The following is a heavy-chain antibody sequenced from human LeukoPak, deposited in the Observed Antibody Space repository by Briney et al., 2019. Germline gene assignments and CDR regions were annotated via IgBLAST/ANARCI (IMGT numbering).Heavy chain of an antibody. J-gene: IGHJ4*02. D-gene: IGHD3-10*01. CDR3: ARDCWDYGSGSYCGIDY. Sequence: GGSLRLSCAASGFTFSSYSMNWVRQAPGKGLEWVSSISSSSSYIYYADSVKGQFTISRDNAKTSLYLQMNSLRAEDTAVYYCARDCWDYGSGSYCGIDYWGQGTLVTVSS. V-gene: IGHV3-21*03. CDR1: GFTFSSYS. CDR2: ISSSSSYI.